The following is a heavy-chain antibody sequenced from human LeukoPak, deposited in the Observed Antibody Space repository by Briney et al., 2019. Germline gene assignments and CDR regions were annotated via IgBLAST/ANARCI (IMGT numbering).Heavy chain of an antibody. CDR3: ARDSSSWGDNWFDP. CDR2: IYTSGST. V-gene: IGHV4-4*07. Sequence: SETLSLTCTVSGGSISSYYWSWIRQPAGKELEWIGRIYTSGSTNYNPSLKSRVTMSVDTSKNQFSLKLSSVTAADTAVYYCARDSSSWGDNWFDPWGQGTLVTVSS. D-gene: IGHD6-13*01. J-gene: IGHJ5*02. CDR1: GGSISSYY.